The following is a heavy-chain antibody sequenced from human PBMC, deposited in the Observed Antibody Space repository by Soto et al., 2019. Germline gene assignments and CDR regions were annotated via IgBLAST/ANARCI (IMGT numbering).Heavy chain of an antibody. V-gene: IGHV5-10-1*01. CDR1: GYSFTTYW. Sequence: GESLKISCQGYGYSFTTYWITWVRQMPGKGLERMGRIDPDDSYTNYNPSFQGHITISADKSINTAYLQWSNLEASDTATYFCARLKVARGGYYFDPWGQGTLVTVSS. CDR2: IDPDDSYT. J-gene: IGHJ5*02. CDR3: ARLKVARGGYYFDP. D-gene: IGHD3-10*01.